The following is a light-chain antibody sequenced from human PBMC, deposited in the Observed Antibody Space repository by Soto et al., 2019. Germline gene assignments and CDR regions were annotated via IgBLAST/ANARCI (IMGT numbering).Light chain of an antibody. J-gene: IGKJ1*01. CDR3: QQYNNWPPWT. V-gene: IGKV3-15*01. CDR2: GAS. Sequence: IVLRQSPGTLSLSPGERASLSCRASQSVSSSNLAWYQQKPGQAPRLLIYGASTRATGIPARFSGSGSGTEFTLTISSLQSEDFAVYYCQQYNNWPPWTFGQGTKVDIK. CDR1: QSVSSSN.